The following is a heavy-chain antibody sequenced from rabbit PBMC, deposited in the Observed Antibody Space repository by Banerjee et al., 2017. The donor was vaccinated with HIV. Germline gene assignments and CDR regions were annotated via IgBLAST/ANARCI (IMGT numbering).Heavy chain of an antibody. D-gene: IGHD6-1*01. V-gene: IGHV1S45*01. J-gene: IGHJ4*01. CDR1: GFSFSSSYW. Sequence: QEQLEESGGDLVKPEGSLTLTCTASGFSFSSSYWICWVRQAPGKGLEWIACIGTGDGRTYYASWAKGRFTISKTSSTVDLKMTSLTAADTATYFCARDLSYGISNLWGPGTLVTVS. CDR2: IGTGDGRT. CDR3: ARDLSYGISNL.